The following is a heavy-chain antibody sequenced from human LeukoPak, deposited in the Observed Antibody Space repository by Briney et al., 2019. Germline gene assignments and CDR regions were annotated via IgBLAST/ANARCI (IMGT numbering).Heavy chain of an antibody. V-gene: IGHV3-30*02. J-gene: IGHJ4*02. CDR3: AKGKPLDY. CDR2: IRYDGSNK. CDR1: GFTFSSYG. Sequence: GGSLRLSCAASGFTFSSYGMHWVRLVPGKELEWVAFIRYDGSNKYYADSVKGRFTISRDNSKNTLYLQMNSLRAEDTAVYYCAKGKPLDYWGQGTLVTVSS.